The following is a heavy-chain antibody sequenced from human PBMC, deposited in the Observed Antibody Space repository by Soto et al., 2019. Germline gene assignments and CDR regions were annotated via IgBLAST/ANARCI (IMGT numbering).Heavy chain of an antibody. CDR3: ARGNDYSGSYGRYGMDV. CDR2: IYYSGST. CDR1: GGSISSGGYY. Sequence: SETLSLTCTVSGGSISSGGYYWSWIRQHPGKGLEWIGYIYYSGSTYYNPSLKSRVTISVDTSKNQFSLKLSSVTAADTAVYYCARGNDYSGSYGRYGMDVWGQGTTVTVSS. V-gene: IGHV4-31*03. J-gene: IGHJ6*02. D-gene: IGHD1-26*01.